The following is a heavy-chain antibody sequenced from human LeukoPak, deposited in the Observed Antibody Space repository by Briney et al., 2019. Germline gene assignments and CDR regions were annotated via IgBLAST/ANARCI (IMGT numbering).Heavy chain of an antibody. CDR3: AKIQGWFNTAFQI. J-gene: IGHJ3*02. Sequence: GGTLRLSCVASGFSLSSNGMSWVRQAPGKGLDWVSGISDSGDNTHYADSVRGRFTISRDIAKNTLFLQMNSLRAEDTAVYYCAKIQGWFNTAFQIGGQGTMVTVSS. CDR2: ISDSGDNT. V-gene: IGHV3-23*01. D-gene: IGHD6-19*01. CDR1: GFSLSSNG.